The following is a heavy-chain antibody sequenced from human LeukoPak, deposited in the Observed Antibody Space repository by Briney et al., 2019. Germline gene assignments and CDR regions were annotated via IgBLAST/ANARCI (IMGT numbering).Heavy chain of an antibody. CDR2: ISGSGGST. Sequence: GALRLSCAASGFTFSSYAMSWVRQAPGKGLEWVSAISGSGGSTYYADSVKGRFTISRDNSKNTLYLQTNSLRAEDTAVYYCAKGSYDFWSGHFDYWGQGTLVTASS. CDR1: GFTFSSYA. J-gene: IGHJ4*02. CDR3: AKGSYDFWSGHFDY. V-gene: IGHV3-23*01. D-gene: IGHD3-3*01.